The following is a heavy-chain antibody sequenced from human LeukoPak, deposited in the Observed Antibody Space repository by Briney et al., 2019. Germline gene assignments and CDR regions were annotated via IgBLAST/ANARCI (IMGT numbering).Heavy chain of an antibody. J-gene: IGHJ4*02. CDR1: GFTFSNYW. D-gene: IGHD6-19*01. Sequence: GGSLRLSCAASGFTFSNYWMSWVRQAPGKGLEWVANIKQDGSEKYYVDSVKGRFTISRDNAKNSLNLQMNSLRAEDTAVYYCARDPPVYSSGWYGDNDYWGQGTLVTVSS. V-gene: IGHV3-7*01. CDR2: IKQDGSEK. CDR3: ARDPPVYSSGWYGDNDY.